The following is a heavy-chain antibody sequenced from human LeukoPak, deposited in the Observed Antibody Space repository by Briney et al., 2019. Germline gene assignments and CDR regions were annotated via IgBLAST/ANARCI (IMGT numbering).Heavy chain of an antibody. Sequence: PGGSLRLSCAASGLTLGSYWMHWVRQAPGKGLVWVSRINTDGSSVSYADSMKGRFTISRDNAKNTLHLQMNSLRAEDTAVYYCARDARIAIAGSGYYYYGMDVWGKGTPVTVSS. V-gene: IGHV3-74*01. CDR3: ARDARIAIAGSGYYYYGMDV. CDR2: INTDGSSV. J-gene: IGHJ6*04. CDR1: GLTLGSYW. D-gene: IGHD6-13*01.